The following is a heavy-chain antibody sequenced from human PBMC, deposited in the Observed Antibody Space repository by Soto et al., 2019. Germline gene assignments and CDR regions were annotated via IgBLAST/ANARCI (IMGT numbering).Heavy chain of an antibody. CDR2: ISTYNGDT. D-gene: IGHD6-13*01. CDR3: ARAAGTNGMDV. CDR1: GYTFTRSG. Sequence: ASVKVACKASGYTFTRSGISWVRQAPGQGLEWMGWISTYNGDTSYAQTFQGRVTISADKSISTAYLQWSSLKASDTAMYYCARAAGTNGMDVWGQGTTVTVSS. V-gene: IGHV1-18*01. J-gene: IGHJ6*02.